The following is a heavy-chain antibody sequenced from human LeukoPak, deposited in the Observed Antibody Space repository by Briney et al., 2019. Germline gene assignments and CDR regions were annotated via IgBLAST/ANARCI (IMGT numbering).Heavy chain of an antibody. CDR3: ARDLKYNWNYGLRSRTLY. D-gene: IGHD1-7*01. V-gene: IGHV1-18*01. J-gene: IGHJ4*02. CDR1: GYTFTSFD. Sequence: GASVKVSCKASGYTFTSFDINWVRQAPGQGLEWMGWISAYNGNTNYAQKLQGRVTMTTDTSTSTAYMELRSLRSDDTAVYYCARDLKYNWNYGLRSRTLYWGQGTLVTVSS. CDR2: ISAYNGNT.